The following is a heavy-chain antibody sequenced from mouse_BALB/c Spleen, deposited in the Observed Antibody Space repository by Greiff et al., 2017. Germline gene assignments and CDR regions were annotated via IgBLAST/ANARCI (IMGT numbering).Heavy chain of an antibody. CDR3: ARHSNYLYYYAMDY. Sequence: EVQLVESGGGLVKPGGSLKLSCAASGFAFSSYDMSWVRQTPEKRLEWVAYISSGGGSTYYPDTVKGRFTISRDNAKNTLYLQMSSLKSEDTAMYYCARHSNYLYYYAMDYWGQGTSVTVSS. CDR2: ISSGGGST. V-gene: IGHV5-12-1*01. D-gene: IGHD2-5*01. CDR1: GFAFSSYD. J-gene: IGHJ4*01.